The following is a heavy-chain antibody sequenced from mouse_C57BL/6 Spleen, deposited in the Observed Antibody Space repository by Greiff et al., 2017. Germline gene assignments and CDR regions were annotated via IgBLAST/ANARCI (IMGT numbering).Heavy chain of an antibody. D-gene: IGHD1-1*01. CDR1: GFSLSTFGMG. J-gene: IGHJ4*01. CDR3: ARLPTVVAYYYAMDY. Sequence: QVTLKESGPGILQPSQTLSLTCSFSGFSLSTFGMGVGWIRQPSGKGLEWLAHSWWDDDKYYNPALKSRLTISKDTSKNQVFLKIANVDTADTATYYCARLPTVVAYYYAMDYWGQGTSVTVSS. CDR2: SWWDDDK. V-gene: IGHV8-8*01.